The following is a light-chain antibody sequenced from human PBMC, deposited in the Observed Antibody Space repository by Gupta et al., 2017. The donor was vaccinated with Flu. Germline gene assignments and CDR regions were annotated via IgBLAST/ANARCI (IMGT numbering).Light chain of an antibody. CDR1: QSILPSDGKTY. Sequence: DIVMTQTPLSLSVTPGQPASISCKSSQSILPSDGKTYLYWYLQKPGQPPQLLIYEVSNRGSGVPDRFSGRASGTDFTLKISRVEAEDVGVSYCMQRTQRPKTFGHGTKLDIK. CDR2: EVS. J-gene: IGKJ3*01. CDR3: MQRTQRPKT. V-gene: IGKV2D-29*01.